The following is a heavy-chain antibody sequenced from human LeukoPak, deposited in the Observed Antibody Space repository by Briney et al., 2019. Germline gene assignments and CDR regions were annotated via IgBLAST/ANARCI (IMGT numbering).Heavy chain of an antibody. V-gene: IGHV3-7*01. Sequence: PGGSLRLSCAASGFTFSSYWMSWVRQAPGKGLERVANIKQDGSEKYYVDSVKGRFTISRDNAKNSLYLQMNSLRAEDTAAYYCARTSHFNLVVVAEDYWGQGTLVTVSS. CDR2: IKQDGSEK. D-gene: IGHD2-15*01. CDR1: GFTFSSYW. CDR3: ARTSHFNLVVVAEDY. J-gene: IGHJ4*02.